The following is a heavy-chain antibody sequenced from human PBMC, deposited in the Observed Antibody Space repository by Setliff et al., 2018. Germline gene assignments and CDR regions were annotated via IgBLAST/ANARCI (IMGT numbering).Heavy chain of an antibody. D-gene: IGHD1-26*01. J-gene: IGHJ5*01. V-gene: IGHV4-59*08. CDR1: GGSISTYY. CDR2: IYYSGTT. Sequence: KTSETLSLTCTVSGGSISTYYWSWIRQPPGKGLEWIGYIYYSGTTNYNPSLKSRVTISVDTSKKQFSLKVSSVTAADTAVYYCASRRTGPGGWFDYWGQGTLVTVSS. CDR3: ASRRTGPGGWFDY.